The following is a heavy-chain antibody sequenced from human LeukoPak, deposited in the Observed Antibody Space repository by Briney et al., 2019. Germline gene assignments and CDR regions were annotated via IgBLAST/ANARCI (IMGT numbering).Heavy chain of an antibody. J-gene: IGHJ4*02. CDR1: GFNFDDYA. CDR2: ISYDVNEK. D-gene: IGHD3-22*01. Sequence: GGSLRLSCAVAGFNFDDYAMHWVRQAPGKGLEWVAVISYDVNEKYYVDSVKGRFTISRDNSENTLYLQMNSLRAEDTAVYYCAKDGGTSGYYAGFVDYWGQGTMVTVSS. CDR3: AKDGGTSGYYAGFVDY. V-gene: IGHV3-30*18.